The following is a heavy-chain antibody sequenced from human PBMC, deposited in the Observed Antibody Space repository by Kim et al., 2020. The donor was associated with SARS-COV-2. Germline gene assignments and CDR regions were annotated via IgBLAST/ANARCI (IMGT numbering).Heavy chain of an antibody. D-gene: IGHD1-26*01. CDR3: AEGAPEGGGSTYSMYV. J-gene: IGHJ6*01. Sequence: GGSLRLSCAASGFTFSSYGMHWVRQAPGKGLEWVAVIWYDGSNKYYADSLKGGFTISRDNSKNTLYLQMKSRRAEDTAGFYCAEGAPEGGGSTYSMYVWG. V-gene: IGHV3-33*06. CDR1: GFTFSSYG. CDR2: IWYDGSNK.